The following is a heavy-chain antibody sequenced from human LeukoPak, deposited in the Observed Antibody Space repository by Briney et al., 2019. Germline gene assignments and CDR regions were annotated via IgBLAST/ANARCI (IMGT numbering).Heavy chain of an antibody. CDR2: IYSGGST. D-gene: IGHD5-18*01. J-gene: IGHJ4*02. CDR1: GFTVSSNY. V-gene: IGHV3-53*01. Sequence: GGSLRLSCAVSGFTVSSNYMSWVRQAPGKGLEWVSVIYSGGSTYYADSVKGRFTISRDNSKNTLYLQMNSLRAEDTAVYYCAFEDPDTSGYWGQGTLVTVSS. CDR3: AFEDPDTSGY.